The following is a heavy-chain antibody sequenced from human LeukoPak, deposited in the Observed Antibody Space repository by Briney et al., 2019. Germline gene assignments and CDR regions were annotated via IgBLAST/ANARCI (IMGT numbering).Heavy chain of an antibody. Sequence: SETLCLTCTVSGGSISSSNYYWGWIRPPPGKGLEWIGSIYYSGSTYYNPSLKSRVTISVDTSKNQFSLKLSSVTAADTAVYYCARHSSSTSCYFLPWGQGTLVTVSS. J-gene: IGHJ5*02. V-gene: IGHV4-39*01. D-gene: IGHD2-2*01. CDR1: GGSISSSNYY. CDR3: ARHSSSTSCYFLP. CDR2: IYYSGST.